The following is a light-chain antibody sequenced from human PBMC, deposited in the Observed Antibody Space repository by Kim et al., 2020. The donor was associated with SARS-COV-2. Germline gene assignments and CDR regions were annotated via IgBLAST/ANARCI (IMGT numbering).Light chain of an antibody. CDR2: GAS. CDR1: QSIRTH. Sequence: EIVLTQSPAMLSVSPGARATLSCRASQSIRTHLAWYQQKPGQAPRLLVFGASTRAAGTPDRFSGSGSATDFTLTISILQSEDCAVYYCHQYYNWHAWTFGQGTKVDIK. J-gene: IGKJ1*01. V-gene: IGKV3-15*01. CDR3: HQYYNWHAWT.